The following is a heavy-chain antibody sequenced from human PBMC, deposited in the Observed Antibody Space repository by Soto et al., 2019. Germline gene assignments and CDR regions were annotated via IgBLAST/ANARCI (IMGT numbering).Heavy chain of an antibody. CDR3: TTGSVEGV. CDR2: IKTNPEGGTT. Sequence: EVQLVESGGGFIYPGGSLRLSCAASGLTISNAWMNWVRQAPGKGLEWVGRIKTNPEGGTTHYAAAVKGRFTVSSDDSKNTLYLQMNSLKTEDTAVYYCTTGSVEGVWGQGTTVTVSS. CDR1: GLTISNAW. J-gene: IGHJ6*02. D-gene: IGHD2-15*01. V-gene: IGHV3-15*07.